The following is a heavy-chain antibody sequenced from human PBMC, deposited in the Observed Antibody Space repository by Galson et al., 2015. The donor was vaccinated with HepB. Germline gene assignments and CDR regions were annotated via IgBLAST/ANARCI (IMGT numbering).Heavy chain of an antibody. V-gene: IGHV1-18*04. Sequence: QSGAEVKKPGESLKISCKASGYTFTSDGISCVRQAPGQGLEWMGWISAYNGNTNYAQQLQSRVNMTTDTSTSTGYMELRSLRSGKKAVYYCARGGGITMKGGMIVSRPTHAFDIWGQGTMVTVSS. CDR3: ARGGGITMKGGMIVSRPTHAFDI. J-gene: IGHJ3*02. CDR1: GYTFTSDG. D-gene: IGHD3-22*01. CDR2: ISAYNGNT.